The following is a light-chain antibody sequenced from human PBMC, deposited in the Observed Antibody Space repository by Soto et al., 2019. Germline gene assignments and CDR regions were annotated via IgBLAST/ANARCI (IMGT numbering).Light chain of an antibody. V-gene: IGKV1-5*01. CDR3: HQRQSWPRT. J-gene: IGKJ1*01. CDR2: DAS. Sequence: DIQMTQSPSSLSASVGDRVTLTCRASQSISSWLAWYQQKPGKAPKLLIYDASSRATGIPDRFSGSGSETDFTLTISDVEPEDFAVYYCHQRQSWPRTFGQGTKVDIK. CDR1: QSISSW.